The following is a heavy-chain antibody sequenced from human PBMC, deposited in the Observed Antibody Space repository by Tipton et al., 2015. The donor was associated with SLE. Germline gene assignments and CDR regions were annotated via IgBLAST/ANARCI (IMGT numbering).Heavy chain of an antibody. CDR3: ARSRETSYYDILTGYPASGNWFDP. D-gene: IGHD3-9*01. CDR1: GGSISSGGYY. V-gene: IGHV4-61*08. CDR2: IYYSGST. Sequence: TLSLTCTVSGGSISSGGYYWSWIRQPPGKGLEWIGYIYYSGSTNYNPSLKSRVTISVDTSKNQFSLKLNSVTAADTAVYYCARSRETSYYDILTGYPASGNWFDPWGQGTLVTVSS. J-gene: IGHJ5*02.